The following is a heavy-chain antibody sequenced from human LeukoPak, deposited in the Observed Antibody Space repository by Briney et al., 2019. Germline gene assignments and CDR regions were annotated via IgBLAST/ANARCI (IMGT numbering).Heavy chain of an antibody. Sequence: PSETLSLTCAVSGDSISSNNWWSWVRQPPGKGLEWIGEIYHSGSTNYNPSLKSRVTISVDTSKNQFSLKLSSVTAADTAVYYCARSGLIDYWGQGTLVTVSS. CDR1: GDSISSNNW. V-gene: IGHV4-4*02. J-gene: IGHJ4*02. CDR3: ARSGLIDY. CDR2: IYHSGST.